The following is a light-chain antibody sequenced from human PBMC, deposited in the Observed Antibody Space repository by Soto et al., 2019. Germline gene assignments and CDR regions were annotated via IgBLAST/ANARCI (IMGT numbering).Light chain of an antibody. V-gene: IGKV1-39*01. CDR1: QSINTY. Sequence: DIQMTQSPSSLSASVGDRVTITCRASQSINTYLNWYQQTPGKAPKLLIYGTSTLQSGVPSRCSGSGSGTDFTLTISSLQPEDFATYYCQQCYSTLLSFGGGTKVEIK. J-gene: IGKJ4*01. CDR3: QQCYSTLLS. CDR2: GTS.